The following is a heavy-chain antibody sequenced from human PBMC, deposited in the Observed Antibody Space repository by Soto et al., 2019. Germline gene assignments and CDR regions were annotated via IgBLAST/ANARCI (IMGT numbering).Heavy chain of an antibody. CDR2: IIPILGIA. Sequence: GASVKVSCKASGGTFSSYTISWVRQAPGQGLEWMGRIIPILGIANYAQKFQGRVTITADKSTSTAYMELSSLRSEDMAVYYCAREYYDILTGPLAGGQGTLVTVSS. CDR1: GGTFSSYT. J-gene: IGHJ4*02. CDR3: AREYYDILTGPLA. D-gene: IGHD3-9*01. V-gene: IGHV1-69*04.